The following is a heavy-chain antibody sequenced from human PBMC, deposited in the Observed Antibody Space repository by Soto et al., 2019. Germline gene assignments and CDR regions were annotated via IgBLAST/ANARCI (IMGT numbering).Heavy chain of an antibody. CDR1: GGTFSSYT. J-gene: IGHJ4*02. CDR3: AREWRDCSSTSCYDY. D-gene: IGHD2-2*01. V-gene: IGHV1-69*08. Sequence: QVQLVQSGAEVKKPGSSVKVSCKASGGTFSSYTISWVRQAPGQGLEWMGRIIPILGIANYAQKFQGRVTIAADKSTSAAYMELSSLRSEDTAVYYCAREWRDCSSTSCYDYWGQGTLVTVSS. CDR2: IIPILGIA.